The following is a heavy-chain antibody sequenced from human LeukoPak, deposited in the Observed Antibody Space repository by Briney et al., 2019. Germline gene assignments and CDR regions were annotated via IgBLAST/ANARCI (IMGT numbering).Heavy chain of an antibody. D-gene: IGHD2-2*01. CDR2: ISHSGSM. V-gene: IGHV4-34*01. Sequence: PSGTLSLTCAVYGVSFSGDYWSWIRQPPGQGVEWSGEISHSGSMSYNPSLKSRVTISVDTSKNHFSLKLSSVTAADTAVYYCARGFRGSDRIVVVPAAVEFDPWGQGTLVTVSS. CDR1: GVSFSGDY. CDR3: ARGFRGSDRIVVVPAAVEFDP. J-gene: IGHJ5*02.